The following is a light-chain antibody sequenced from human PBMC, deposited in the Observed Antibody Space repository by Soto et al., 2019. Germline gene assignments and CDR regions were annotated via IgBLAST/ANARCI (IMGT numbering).Light chain of an antibody. CDR3: AAWDDSLSGWV. CDR1: SSNIGSNY. V-gene: IGLV1-47*01. CDR2: RNN. J-gene: IGLJ3*02. Sequence: QPVLTHPPSASGIPGQRVTISCSGSSSNIGSNYVYWYQQLPGTAPKLLIYRNNQRPSGVPDRFSGSKSGTSASLAISGLRSEDEADYYCAAWDDSLSGWVFGGGTKLTVL.